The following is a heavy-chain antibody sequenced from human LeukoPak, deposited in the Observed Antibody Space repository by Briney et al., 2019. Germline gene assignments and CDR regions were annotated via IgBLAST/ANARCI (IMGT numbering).Heavy chain of an antibody. Sequence: GGSLRLSCAASGFTFSSYAMSWVRQAPGKGLEWVSAISGSGSNTYYADSVKGRFTISRDTSKNTLYLQMNSLRAEDTALYYCAKARETCRAAGTLGYWGQGTLVTVSS. D-gene: IGHD6-13*01. CDR3: AKARETCRAAGTLGY. V-gene: IGHV3-23*01. J-gene: IGHJ4*02. CDR2: ISGSGSNT. CDR1: GFTFSSYA.